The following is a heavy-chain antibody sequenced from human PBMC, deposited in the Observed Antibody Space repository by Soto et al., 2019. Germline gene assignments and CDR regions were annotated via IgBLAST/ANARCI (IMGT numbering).Heavy chain of an antibody. D-gene: IGHD2-21*01. CDR3: ATWAIAVGGEGF. J-gene: IGHJ4*02. V-gene: IGHV3-48*02. Sequence: GGSLRLSWTASGFTVSYYTVNWVRQAPGKGLEWISYISCAGDLILYADSVKGRFTIARDIAKNSLYLQMDSLRDEDSAVYYCATWAIAVGGEGFWGQGTLVTVSS. CDR2: ISCAGDLI. CDR1: GFTVSYYT.